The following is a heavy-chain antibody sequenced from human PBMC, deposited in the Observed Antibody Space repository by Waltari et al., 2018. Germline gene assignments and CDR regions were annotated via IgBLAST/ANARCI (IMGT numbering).Heavy chain of an antibody. Sequence: EVQLLESGGGLVQPGGSLRLSCAASGFTFSSYAMSWVRQAPGKGLEWVSAISGSGGSTYYADSVKGRFTISRDNAKNTVYLQMNSLSAEDTATYYCARASIFRDTGNTFDSWGQGNLVTVSS. D-gene: IGHD5-18*01. CDR3: ARASIFRDTGNTFDS. CDR1: GFTFSSYA. CDR2: ISGSGGST. V-gene: IGHV3-23*01. J-gene: IGHJ4*02.